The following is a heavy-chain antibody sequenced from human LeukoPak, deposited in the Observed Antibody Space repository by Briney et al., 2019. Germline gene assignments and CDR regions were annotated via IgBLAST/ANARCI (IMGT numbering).Heavy chain of an antibody. CDR1: GGSISGHY. CDR3: ARFGVDYDMDV. J-gene: IGHJ6*02. V-gene: IGHV4-59*11. Sequence: SEALSLTCTVSGGSISGHYWTWIRQPPGKGLEWIGQIHYSGRPDYNPSLKSRVTISVDTSKNQLSLKVTSVTGADTAVYYCARFGVDYDMDVWGQGTTVTVSS. CDR2: IHYSGRP. D-gene: IGHD3-16*01.